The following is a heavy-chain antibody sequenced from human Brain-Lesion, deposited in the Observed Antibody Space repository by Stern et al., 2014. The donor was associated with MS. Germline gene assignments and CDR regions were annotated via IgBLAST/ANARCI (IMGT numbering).Heavy chain of an antibody. J-gene: IGHJ5*02. CDR2: IYYSGNT. Sequence: QVQLVQSGPGLVKPSETLSLTCTVAGGSVSSTSYAWAWIRQPPGKGLEWIGTIYYSGNTYYSPSLKSRLTISLDTSKNQFSLPRSSVTAADTAVYYCAGEEDIRYCSGGSCTGNWFDPWGQGTLVTVSS. D-gene: IGHD2-15*01. CDR1: GGSVSSTSYA. V-gene: IGHV4-39*01. CDR3: AGEEDIRYCSGGSCTGNWFDP.